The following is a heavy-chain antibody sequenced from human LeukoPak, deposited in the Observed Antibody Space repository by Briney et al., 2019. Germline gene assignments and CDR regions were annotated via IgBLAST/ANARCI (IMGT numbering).Heavy chain of an antibody. CDR1: GGSISSGGYY. CDR3: ARGFLTLRS. D-gene: IGHD3-3*01. J-gene: IGHJ3*01. CDR2: IYYSGST. Sequence: SETLSLTCAVSGGSISSGGYYWGWIRQHPGKGLEWFGYIYYSGSTYYNPSPKSRVTISVDTSKNQFSLKLSSVTAADTAVYYCARGFLTLRSWGQGTMVTVSS. V-gene: IGHV4-31*11.